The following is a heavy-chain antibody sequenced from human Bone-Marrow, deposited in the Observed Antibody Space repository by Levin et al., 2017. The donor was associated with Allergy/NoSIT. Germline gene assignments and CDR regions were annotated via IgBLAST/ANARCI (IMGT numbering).Heavy chain of an antibody. CDR2: IWHDGSRK. Sequence: GGSLRLSCEVSGFIFHNYGMHWVRQAPGKGLEWVAVIWHDGSRKYHAQSVKGRFTISRDNSKDMLYLQMNSLRVGDTAVYYCVRDSGLYGMDVWGQGTTVTVSS. D-gene: IGHD1-26*01. V-gene: IGHV3-33*01. J-gene: IGHJ6*02. CDR3: VRDSGLYGMDV. CDR1: GFIFHNYG.